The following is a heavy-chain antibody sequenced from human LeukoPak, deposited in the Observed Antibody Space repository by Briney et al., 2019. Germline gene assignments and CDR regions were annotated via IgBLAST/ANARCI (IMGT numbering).Heavy chain of an antibody. V-gene: IGHV3-23*01. CDR2: ISGSGGST. CDR3: AKRPRLLWFGELSRNYFDY. CDR1: GFTFSSYA. D-gene: IGHD3-10*01. Sequence: GGSLRLSCAASGFTFSSYAISWVRQAPGKGLEWVSAISGSGGSTYYADSVKGRFTISRDNSKNTLYLQMNSLRAEDTAVYYCAKRPRLLWFGELSRNYFDYWGQGTLVTVSS. J-gene: IGHJ4*02.